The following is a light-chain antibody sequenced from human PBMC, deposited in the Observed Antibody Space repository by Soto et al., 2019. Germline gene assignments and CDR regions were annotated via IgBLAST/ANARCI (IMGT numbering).Light chain of an antibody. CDR3: QQLNSYPIT. CDR2: GAS. CDR1: QSVSDN. Sequence: EIVMTQSPATLSVSPGERSTLSCRASQSVSDNLAWYQQKPGQAPRLLIYGASTRATGIPARFSGSGSGTEFTLTISSLQSEDFATYYCQQLNSYPITFGQGTRLET. V-gene: IGKV3D-15*01. J-gene: IGKJ5*01.